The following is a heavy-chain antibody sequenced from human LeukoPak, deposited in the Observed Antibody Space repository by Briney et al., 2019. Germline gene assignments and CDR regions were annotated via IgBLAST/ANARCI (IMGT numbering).Heavy chain of an antibody. V-gene: IGHV3-9*01. CDR2: ISWNSGSI. Sequence: GGSLRLSCAASGFTFDDYAMHWVRQALGKGLEWVSGISWNSGSIGYADSVKGRFTISRDNAKNSLYLQMNSLRAEDTALYYCAKGVSLARTFDIWGQGTMVTVSS. CDR3: AKGVSLARTFDI. J-gene: IGHJ3*02. D-gene: IGHD2-8*01. CDR1: GFTFDDYA.